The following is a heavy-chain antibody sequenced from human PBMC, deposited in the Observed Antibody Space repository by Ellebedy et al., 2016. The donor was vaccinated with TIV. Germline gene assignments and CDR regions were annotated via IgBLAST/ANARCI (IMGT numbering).Heavy chain of an antibody. J-gene: IGHJ3*02. CDR2: ISYDGSNK. V-gene: IGHV3-30*18. CDR3: AKDIAFDDILTPDAFDI. Sequence: GESLKISXAASGFTFSSYGMHWVRQAPGKGLEWVAVISYDGSNKYYADSVKGRFTISRDNSKNTLYLQMNSLRAEDTALYYCAKDIAFDDILTPDAFDIWGQGTMVTVSS. D-gene: IGHD3-9*01. CDR1: GFTFSSYG.